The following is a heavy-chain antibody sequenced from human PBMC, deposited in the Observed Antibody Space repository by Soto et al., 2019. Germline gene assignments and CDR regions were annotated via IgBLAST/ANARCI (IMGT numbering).Heavy chain of an antibody. J-gene: IGHJ4*02. V-gene: IGHV3-21*01. CDR1: GFTFSSYS. Sequence: EVQLVESGGGLVKPGGSLRLSCAASGFTFSSYSMNWVRQAPGKGLEWVSSISSSSSYIYYADSVKGRFTISRDNAKNSLYLQMNGLRAEDRAVYDCASDSLAYCGGDCSWDYWGQGTLVTVSS. CDR3: ASDSLAYCGGDCSWDY. CDR2: ISSSSSYI. D-gene: IGHD2-21*02.